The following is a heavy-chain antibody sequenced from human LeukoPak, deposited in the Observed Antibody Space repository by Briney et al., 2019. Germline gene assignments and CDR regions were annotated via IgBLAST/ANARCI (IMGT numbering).Heavy chain of an antibody. CDR2: IYYSGST. Sequence: KPSETLSLTCTVSGGSISSSSYYWGWIRQPPGKGLEWIGSIYYSGSTYYNPSLKSRVTISVDTSKNQFSLKLSSVTAADTAVYYCASRDTADFDYWGQGTLVTVSS. CDR3: ASRDTADFDY. V-gene: IGHV4-39*01. CDR1: GGSISSSSYY. D-gene: IGHD5-18*01. J-gene: IGHJ4*02.